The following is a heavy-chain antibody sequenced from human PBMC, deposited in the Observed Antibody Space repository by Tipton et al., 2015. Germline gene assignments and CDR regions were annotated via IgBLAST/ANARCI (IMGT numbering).Heavy chain of an antibody. Sequence: QLVQSGAEVKKPGSSVKVSCQASGASLNNFTVSWVRQAPGLGLEWMGRVIPILNTAKLAQKFQGRLTLTADKTTNTAHMELTTLRSEDTAVYYCTREGWGDIGHFDSWGQGTLVTVSS. V-gene: IGHV1-69*08. D-gene: IGHD3-16*01. J-gene: IGHJ4*02. CDR1: GASLNNFT. CDR2: VIPILNTA. CDR3: TREGWGDIGHFDS.